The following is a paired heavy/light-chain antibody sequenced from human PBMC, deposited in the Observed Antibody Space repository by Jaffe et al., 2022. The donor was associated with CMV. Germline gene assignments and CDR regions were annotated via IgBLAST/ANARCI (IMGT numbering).Light chain of an antibody. V-gene: IGKV1-16*02. J-gene: IGKJ4*01. Sequence: DIQMTQSPSSLSASVGDRVTITCRASQDISDHLAWFQQKPGKAPKSLIHAASTLQSGVPSKFSGSGSGTDFTLTISSLQPEDFATYYCQQYKTYPLTFGGGTKVEIK. CDR1: QDISDH. CDR2: AAS. CDR3: QQYKTYPLT.
Heavy chain of an antibody. Sequence: QVQLVESGGGAVQPGRSLRLSCAASGFTFTSYGMHWVRQAPGKGLEWVAVIWYDGTNKYYADSVKGRFTISRDNSKNTLYLQMNSLRAEDTAVYYCARDSRFYYYDSSEPPSEEIDYWGQGTLVTVSS. CDR3: ARDSRFYYYDSSEPPSEEIDY. CDR1: GFTFTSYG. D-gene: IGHD3-22*01. CDR2: IWYDGTNK. J-gene: IGHJ4*02. V-gene: IGHV3-33*08.